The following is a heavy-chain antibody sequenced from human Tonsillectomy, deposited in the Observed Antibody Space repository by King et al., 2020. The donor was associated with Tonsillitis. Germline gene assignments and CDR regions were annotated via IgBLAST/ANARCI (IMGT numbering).Heavy chain of an antibody. CDR3: ARTRYYSDTRGHLLYYFDF. CDR1: GFSLSNVRMG. Sequence: TLQESGPVLVKPTETLTLTCTVSGFSLSNVRMGVTWIRQPPGKALEWLAHIFSNDEKAYSTSLKSRLTISRDTSKRQVFLTLTDVDPVDTATFFCARTRYYSDTRGHLLYYFDFWGQGTLVTVSS. CDR2: IFSNDEK. V-gene: IGHV2-26*01. D-gene: IGHD3-22*01. J-gene: IGHJ4*02.